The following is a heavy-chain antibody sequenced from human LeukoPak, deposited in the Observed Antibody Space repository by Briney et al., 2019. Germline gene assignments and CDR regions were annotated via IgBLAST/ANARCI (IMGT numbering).Heavy chain of an antibody. CDR3: TRDVIRGTNLGY. V-gene: IGHV3-66*02. J-gene: IGHJ4*02. Sequence: PGGSLRLSRAASGFSVSRNHMTWVRQAPGKGLEWVSVIYSGGRTDYADSVKGRFTISRDSFKNTLYLQMNSLRAEDTAVYYCTRDVIRGTNLGYWGQGTLVTVSS. CDR2: IYSGGRT. CDR1: GFSVSRNH. D-gene: IGHD3-10*01.